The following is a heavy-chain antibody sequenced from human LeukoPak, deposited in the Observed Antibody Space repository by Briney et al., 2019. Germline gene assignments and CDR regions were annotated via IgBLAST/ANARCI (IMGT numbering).Heavy chain of an antibody. CDR2: IFHSGST. V-gene: IGHV4-38-2*01. Sequence: SETLSLTCAVSGYSISSNYYWGWIRQPPGKGLEWIGSIFHSGSTYYNPSLKSRVTISVDTSKNQFSLKLSSVAAADTAVYYCARCSGSYGAVWFDPWGQGTLVTVSS. CDR3: ARCSGSYGAVWFDP. D-gene: IGHD1-26*01. CDR1: GYSISSNYY. J-gene: IGHJ5*02.